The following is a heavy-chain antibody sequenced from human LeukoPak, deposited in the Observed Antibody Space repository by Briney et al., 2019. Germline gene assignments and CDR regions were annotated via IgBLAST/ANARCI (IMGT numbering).Heavy chain of an antibody. CDR3: ARGAVGVMVRGVINFDY. D-gene: IGHD3-10*01. Sequence: ASVKVSCKASGYTFTGYYMHWVPHAPGQGLEWMGWINPNSGGTNYAQKFQGRVTMTRDTSISTAYMELSRLRSDDTAVYYCARGAVGVMVRGVINFDYWGQGTLVTVSS. CDR1: GYTFTGYY. CDR2: INPNSGGT. V-gene: IGHV1-2*02. J-gene: IGHJ4*02.